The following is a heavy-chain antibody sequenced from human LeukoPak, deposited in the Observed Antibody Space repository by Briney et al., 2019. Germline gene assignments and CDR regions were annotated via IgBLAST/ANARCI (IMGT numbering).Heavy chain of an antibody. J-gene: IGHJ4*02. Sequence: SETLSLTCTVSGGSISSHYWSWIRQPPGKGLEWLGYIYYSGSTNYNPSLKSRVTISVDTSKNQFSLKLSSVTAADTAVYYCARDNSVGYYFDYWGQGTLVTVSS. V-gene: IGHV4-59*11. CDR3: ARDNSVGYYFDY. D-gene: IGHD2-15*01. CDR2: IYYSGST. CDR1: GGSISSHY.